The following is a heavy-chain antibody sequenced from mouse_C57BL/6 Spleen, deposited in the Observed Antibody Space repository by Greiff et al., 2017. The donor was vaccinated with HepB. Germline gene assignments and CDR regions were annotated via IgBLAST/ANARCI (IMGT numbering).Heavy chain of an antibody. CDR2: IYPGSGST. Sequence: QVQLKQPGAELVKPGASVKMSCKASGYTFTSYWITWVKQRPGQGLEWIGDIYPGSGSTNYNEKFKSKATLTVDTSSSTAYMQLSSLTSEDSAVYYCARDENGYDYWYFDVWGTGTTVTVSS. D-gene: IGHD2-2*01. CDR1: GYTFTSYW. CDR3: ARDENGYDYWYFDV. V-gene: IGHV1-55*01. J-gene: IGHJ1*03.